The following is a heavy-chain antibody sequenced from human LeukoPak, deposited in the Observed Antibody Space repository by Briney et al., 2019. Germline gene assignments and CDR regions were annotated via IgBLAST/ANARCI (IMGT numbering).Heavy chain of an antibody. V-gene: IGHV3-30*04. CDR3: AKVPPYGGNIKGGDY. D-gene: IGHD4-23*01. CDR1: GFTFSSYA. J-gene: IGHJ4*02. CDR2: ISYDGSNK. Sequence: GGSLRLSCAASGFTFSSYAMHWVRQAPGKGLEWVAVISYDGSNKYYADSVKGRFTISRDNSKNTLYLQMNSLRDEDTAVYYCAKVPPYGGNIKGGDYWGQGTLVTVSS.